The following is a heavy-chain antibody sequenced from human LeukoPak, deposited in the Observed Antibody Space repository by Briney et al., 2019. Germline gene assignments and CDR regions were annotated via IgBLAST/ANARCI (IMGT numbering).Heavy chain of an antibody. D-gene: IGHD2-15*01. J-gene: IGHJ5*02. CDR1: GYTFTGYY. Sequence: GASVKVSCKASGYTFTGYYMHWVRQAPGQGLEWMGWISAYNGNTNYAQKLQGRVTMTTDTSTSTAYMELRSLRSDDTAVYYCARDPNCSGGSCYPGWFDPWGQGTLVTVSS. V-gene: IGHV1-18*04. CDR3: ARDPNCSGGSCYPGWFDP. CDR2: ISAYNGNT.